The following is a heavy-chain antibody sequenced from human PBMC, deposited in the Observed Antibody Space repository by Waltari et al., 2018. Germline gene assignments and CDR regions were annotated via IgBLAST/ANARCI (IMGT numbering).Heavy chain of an antibody. V-gene: IGHV4-34*01. J-gene: IGHJ3*02. D-gene: IGHD7-27*01. CDR1: GGSFRGYY. Sequence: HVQLQQWGAGLLKPSETLSLSCTVYGGSFRGYYWPWFRQTPEKGLGWIGEISDSGGTKYTPSLESRVTISLETSKNQFSLKLASVTAADTAMYYCARDSQLGAVFDIWGQGTMVTVSS. CDR2: ISDSGGT. CDR3: ARDSQLGAVFDI.